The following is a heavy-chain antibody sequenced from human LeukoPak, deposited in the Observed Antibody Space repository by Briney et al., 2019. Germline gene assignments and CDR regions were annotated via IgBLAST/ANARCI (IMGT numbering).Heavy chain of an antibody. V-gene: IGHV3-48*01. CDR1: GFTFSSYS. CDR2: ISSSSSTI. J-gene: IGHJ5*02. D-gene: IGHD2-2*01. Sequence: GGSLRLSCAASGFTFSSYSMNWVRQAPGKGLEGVSYISSSSSTIYYADSVKGRFTISRDNAKNSLYLQMNSLRAEDTAVYYCARTKSSTSCYRWFDPWGQGTLVTVSS. CDR3: ARTKSSTSCYRWFDP.